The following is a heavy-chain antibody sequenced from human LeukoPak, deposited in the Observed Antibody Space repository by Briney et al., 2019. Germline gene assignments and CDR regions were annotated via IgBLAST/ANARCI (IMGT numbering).Heavy chain of an antibody. CDR3: ARNLLYYYDSSGAFDY. CDR2: ISSNGGST. CDR1: GFTFSSYA. V-gene: IGHV3-64*01. J-gene: IGHJ4*02. Sequence: PGGSLRLSCAASGFTFSSYAMHWVRQAPGKGLEYVSAISSNGGSTYYANSVKGRFTISRDNSKNTLYLQMGSLRAEDTAVYYCARNLLYYYDSSGAFDYWGQGTLVTVSS. D-gene: IGHD3-22*01.